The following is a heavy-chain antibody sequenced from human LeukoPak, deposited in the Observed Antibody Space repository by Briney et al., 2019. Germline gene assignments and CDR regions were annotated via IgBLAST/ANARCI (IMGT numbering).Heavy chain of an antibody. J-gene: IGHJ4*02. CDR2: IYPGDSDT. Sequence: GESLKISCKGSGYSFTSYWIGWVRQMPGKGLEWMGIIYPGDSDTKYSPSFQGQVTISADKSISTAYLQWSSLKASDTAMYYCARLTMGMSSVGEADYWGQGTLVTVSS. CDR3: ARLTMGMSSVGEADY. D-gene: IGHD3-10*01. V-gene: IGHV5-51*01. CDR1: GYSFTSYW.